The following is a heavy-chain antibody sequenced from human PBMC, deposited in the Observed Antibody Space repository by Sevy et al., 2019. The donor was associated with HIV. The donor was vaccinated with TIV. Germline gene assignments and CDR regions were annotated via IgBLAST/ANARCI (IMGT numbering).Heavy chain of an antibody. Sequence: GGSLRLSCAASGFTFSDSWMTWVRQGPGTGLEWVANINQAGSDKYYVDSVRGRFTISRDNAKNSLYLQMNSLRVEDTALYYCAGGGFLSRYWGQRSLVTVSS. D-gene: IGHD2-15*01. CDR1: GFTFSDSW. CDR3: AGGGFLSRY. V-gene: IGHV3-7*01. J-gene: IGHJ4*02. CDR2: INQAGSDK.